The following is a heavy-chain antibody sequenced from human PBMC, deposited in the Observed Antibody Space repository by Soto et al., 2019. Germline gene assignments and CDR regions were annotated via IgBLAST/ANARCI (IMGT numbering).Heavy chain of an antibody. J-gene: IGHJ4*02. CDR1: GFTFSSYE. CDR3: GRAEAPPLTGVDY. D-gene: IGHD3-10*01. V-gene: IGHV3-48*03. CDR2: ISSSGSTI. Sequence: GGSLRLSCAASGFTFSSYEMNWVRQAPGKGLEWVSYISSSGSTIYYADSVKGRFTISRDNAKNSLYLQMNSLRAEDTVVYYCGRAEAPPLTGVDYWGQGTLVTVSS.